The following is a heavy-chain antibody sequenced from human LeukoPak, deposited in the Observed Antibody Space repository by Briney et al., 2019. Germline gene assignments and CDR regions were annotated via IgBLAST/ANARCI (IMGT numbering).Heavy chain of an antibody. CDR1: GYTFTGYY. CDR3: ARVRSITMVRGVIDFFWFDP. CDR2: MNPNSGNT. J-gene: IGHJ5*02. V-gene: IGHV1-8*02. Sequence: ASVKVSCKASGYTFTGYYMHWVRQATGQGLEWMGWMNPNSGNTGYAQKFQGRVTMTRNTSISTAYMELSSLRSEDTAVYYCARVRSITMVRGVIDFFWFDPWGQGTLVTVSS. D-gene: IGHD3-10*01.